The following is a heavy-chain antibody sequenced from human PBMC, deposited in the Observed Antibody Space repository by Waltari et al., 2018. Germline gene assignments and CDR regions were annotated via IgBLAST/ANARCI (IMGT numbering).Heavy chain of an antibody. V-gene: IGHV4-38-2*01. CDR2: IYHSGST. Sequence: QVQLQESGPGLVKPSETLSLTCAVSGYSISSGYYWGWIRQPPGKGLEWIGSIYHSGSTYYTPSLKGRVTISVDTSKNQFSLKLSSVTAADTAVYYCASLTDVLNAFDIWGQGTMVTVSS. CDR1: GYSISSGYY. CDR3: ASLTDVLNAFDI. D-gene: IGHD3-10*02. J-gene: IGHJ3*02.